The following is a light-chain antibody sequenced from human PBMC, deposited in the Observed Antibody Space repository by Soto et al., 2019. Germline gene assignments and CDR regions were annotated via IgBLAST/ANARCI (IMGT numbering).Light chain of an antibody. J-gene: IGKJ1*01. Sequence: DIQMTQSPSTLSASVGDRVTITCRASQSISSWLAWYQQKPGKAPKLLIYKASSLESGVPSRFSGSGSGTEFTLTISSLQPDDFATYYCHQYNSYPVTFGQGTKVEIK. V-gene: IGKV1-5*03. CDR1: QSISSW. CDR2: KAS. CDR3: HQYNSYPVT.